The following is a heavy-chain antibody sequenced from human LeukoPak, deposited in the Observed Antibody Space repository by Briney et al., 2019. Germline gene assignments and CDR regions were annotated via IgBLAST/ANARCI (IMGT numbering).Heavy chain of an antibody. CDR1: GYTFTSYG. CDR3: ARLKGRFWSAYQNFDY. Sequence: PSVKVSCKASGYTFTSYGINWVRQAPGQGIEWMEWISGYNENTRYAQNLQGRVTMTTDTSTSTAYMELRGLRSDDTAVYYCARLKGRFWSAYQNFDYWGQGTLVTVSS. V-gene: IGHV1-18*01. CDR2: ISGYNENT. D-gene: IGHD3-3*01. J-gene: IGHJ4*02.